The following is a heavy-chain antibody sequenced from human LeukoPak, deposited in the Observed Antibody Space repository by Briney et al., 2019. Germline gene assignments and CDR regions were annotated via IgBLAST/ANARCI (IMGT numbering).Heavy chain of an antibody. J-gene: IGHJ4*02. V-gene: IGHV3-21*01. Sequence: GGSLRLSCAASGFSFSTYTMNWVRQARGKGLEWVSSITSRRTSIFYADSVKGRFTISRDDAKNSLYLQMNSLRAEDTALYYCARVSGYYRDYWGQGTLATVSS. CDR2: ITSRRTSI. D-gene: IGHD2/OR15-2a*01. CDR3: ARVSGYYRDY. CDR1: GFSFSTYT.